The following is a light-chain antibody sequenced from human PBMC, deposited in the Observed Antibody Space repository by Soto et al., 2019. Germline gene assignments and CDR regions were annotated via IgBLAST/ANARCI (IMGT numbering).Light chain of an antibody. CDR2: VAS. J-gene: IGKJ3*01. Sequence: IQLTQSPSSLSASVGDRVTITCRASQDISSYLAWYQQKPGKAPNLLIYVASTLQSGVPSRFSGSGSGTDFTLTISSLQPEDSATYYCQQFNGYPSTFTFGPGTKVDIK. CDR1: QDISSY. CDR3: QQFNGYPSTFT. V-gene: IGKV1-9*01.